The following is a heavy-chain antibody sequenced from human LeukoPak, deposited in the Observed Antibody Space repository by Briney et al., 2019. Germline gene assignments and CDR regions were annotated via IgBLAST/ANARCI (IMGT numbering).Heavy chain of an antibody. Sequence: SETLSLTRTVSGGSISSSYWSWIRQPPGKGLEWIGYIYNSGSTNYNPSLKSRVTMSVDTSKNQFSLKLSSVTAADTAVYYCAGVLLWFGETNWFDPWGQGTLVTVSS. J-gene: IGHJ5*02. CDR2: IYNSGST. V-gene: IGHV4-59*12. D-gene: IGHD3-10*01. CDR3: AGVLLWFGETNWFDP. CDR1: GGSISSSY.